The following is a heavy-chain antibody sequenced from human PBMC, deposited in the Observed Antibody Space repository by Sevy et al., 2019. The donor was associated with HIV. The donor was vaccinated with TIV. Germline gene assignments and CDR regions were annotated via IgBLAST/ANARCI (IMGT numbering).Heavy chain of an antibody. J-gene: IGHJ4*02. CDR3: ARERSCGGACYYFDT. D-gene: IGHD2-21*02. Sequence: GGSLRLSCAASGFVFEDYGMNWVRQAPGKGLECVSGINWKGGSPGYADSVKGQFPISRDNATNSLYLQMNSLSAEVTGIYYCARERSCGGACYYFDTWGQGALVTVSS. CDR1: GFVFEDYG. V-gene: IGHV3-20*04. CDR2: INWKGGSP.